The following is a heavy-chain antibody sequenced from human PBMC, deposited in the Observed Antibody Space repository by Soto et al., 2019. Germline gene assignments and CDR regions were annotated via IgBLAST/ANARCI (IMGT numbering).Heavy chain of an antibody. CDR2: ISASGGDT. V-gene: IGHV3-23*01. CDR1: GFTFSSYT. Sequence: PGGSLSLSCATSGFTFSSYTMTWVRQAPGKGLEWVSGISASGGDTYFADSVKGRSTISRDNSKNTLYLQMDSLRAEDTAVYYCAKSRFSIDAFDIWGRGTMVTVSS. J-gene: IGHJ3*02. D-gene: IGHD3-16*01. CDR3: AKSRFSIDAFDI.